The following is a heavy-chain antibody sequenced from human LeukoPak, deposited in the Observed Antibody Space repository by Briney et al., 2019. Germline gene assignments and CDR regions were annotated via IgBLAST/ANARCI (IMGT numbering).Heavy chain of an antibody. CDR3: AKAPILTGYLAYFDY. V-gene: IGHV3-23*01. CDR1: GFPFCSYA. J-gene: IGHJ4*02. D-gene: IGHD3-9*01. Sequence: GGSLRLSCAASGFPFCSYAMSWVRQAPGKVLEWVSAISGSGGSTYYADSVKGRFTISRDNSKNTLYLQMNSLRAEDTAVYYCAKAPILTGYLAYFDYWGQGRLVTVSS. CDR2: ISGSGGST.